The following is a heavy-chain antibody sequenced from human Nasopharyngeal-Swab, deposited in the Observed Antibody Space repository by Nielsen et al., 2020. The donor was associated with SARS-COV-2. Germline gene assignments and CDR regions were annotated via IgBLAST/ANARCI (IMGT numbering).Heavy chain of an antibody. J-gene: IGHJ3*02. D-gene: IGHD3-22*01. CDR2: INPDTGVT. CDR3: AGMIIANDAFDI. Sequence: ASVKVSCKASGYTFTNHHIHWVRQAPGQGLEWMGRINPDTGVTIYAQNFQGRVTMTRDTSIRTAYMELSRLTSGDTAVYYRAGMIIANDAFDIWGQGTMVTVSS. CDR1: GYTFTNHH. V-gene: IGHV1-2*06.